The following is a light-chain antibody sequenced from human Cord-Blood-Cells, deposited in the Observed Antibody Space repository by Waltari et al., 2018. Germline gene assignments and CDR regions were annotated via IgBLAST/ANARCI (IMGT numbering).Light chain of an antibody. CDR3: QQRSNWPYT. J-gene: IGKJ2*01. Sequence: VLTHSLATLSLCPGESATLPCRASQSVSSYLAWYQQKPGQAPRLLIYDASNRATGIPARFSGSRSGTDFTLTISSLEPEDFAVYYCQQRSNWPYTFGQGTKLEIK. CDR2: DAS. V-gene: IGKV3-11*01. CDR1: QSVSSY.